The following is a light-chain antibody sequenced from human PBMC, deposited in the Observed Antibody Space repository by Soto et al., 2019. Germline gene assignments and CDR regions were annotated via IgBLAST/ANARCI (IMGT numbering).Light chain of an antibody. CDR1: HGIRND. CDR2: AAS. CDR3: TQHNSYPVT. Sequence: DMQMTQSPSSLSASIGDRVTITCRASHGIRNDLAWYQQRPGKAPKRLIYAASTLQSRVPSRFNGNGAGTEFTLTIDSLQSEDFATYYCTQHNSYPVTFGGGTKVEIK. V-gene: IGKV1-17*01. J-gene: IGKJ4*01.